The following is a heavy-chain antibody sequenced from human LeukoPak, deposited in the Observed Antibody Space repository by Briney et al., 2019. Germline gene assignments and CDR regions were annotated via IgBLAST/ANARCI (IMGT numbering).Heavy chain of an antibody. CDR1: GGSISSGDYY. D-gene: IGHD4-11*01. J-gene: IGHJ4*02. V-gene: IGHV4-30-4*08. CDR3: AREGPSVTTLYYFDY. CDR2: IYYSGST. Sequence: SETLSLTCTVSGGSISSGDYYWSWIRQPPGKGLEWIGYIYYSGSTYYNPSLKSRVTISVDTSKNQFSLKLSSVTAADTAVYYCAREGPSVTTLYYFDYWGQGTLVTVSS.